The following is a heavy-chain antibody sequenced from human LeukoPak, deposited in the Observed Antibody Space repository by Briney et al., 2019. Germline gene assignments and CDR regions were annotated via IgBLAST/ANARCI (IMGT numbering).Heavy chain of an antibody. CDR2: MSPNSGNT. Sequence: ASVKVSCKASGYTFTSYDINWVRQATGQGLEWMGWMSPNSGNTGYAQKFQGRVTMTRNTSISTAYMELSSLRSEDTAVYYCARGRAYMVRGVPTMYYFDYWGQGTLVTVSS. V-gene: IGHV1-8*02. J-gene: IGHJ4*02. CDR3: ARGRAYMVRGVPTMYYFDY. CDR1: GYTFTSYD. D-gene: IGHD3-10*01.